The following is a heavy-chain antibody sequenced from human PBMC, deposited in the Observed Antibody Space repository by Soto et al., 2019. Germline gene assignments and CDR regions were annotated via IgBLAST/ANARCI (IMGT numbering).Heavy chain of an antibody. CDR1: GGTFSSYA. Sequence: GASVKVSCKASGGTFSSYAISWVRQAPGQGLEWMGGIIPIFGTANYAQKFQGRVTITADKSTSTAYMELSSLRSEDTAVYYCARVGTMVRGVTHWGQGTLVTVSS. V-gene: IGHV1-69*06. CDR3: ARVGTMVRGVTH. CDR2: IIPIFGTA. J-gene: IGHJ4*02. D-gene: IGHD3-10*01.